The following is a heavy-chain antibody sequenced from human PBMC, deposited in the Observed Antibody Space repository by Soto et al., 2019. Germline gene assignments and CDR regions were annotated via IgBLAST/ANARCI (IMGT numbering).Heavy chain of an antibody. V-gene: IGHV1-69*13. Sequence: ASVKGSCKASGGTFSSYAISWVRQAPGQGLEWMGGIIPIFATSNYAQKFQGRVTITADESTTTAYMELSSLRSEDTAVYYCAGENSGSYFDAFDIWGQGKMVTVSS. CDR1: GGTFSSYA. J-gene: IGHJ3*02. CDR3: AGENSGSYFDAFDI. CDR2: IIPIFATS. D-gene: IGHD1-26*01.